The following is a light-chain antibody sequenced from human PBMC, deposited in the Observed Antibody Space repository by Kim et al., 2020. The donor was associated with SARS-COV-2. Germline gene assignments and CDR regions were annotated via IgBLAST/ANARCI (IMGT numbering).Light chain of an antibody. CDR1: GGSIASNY. CDR2: EDN. J-gene: IGLJ3*02. V-gene: IGLV6-57*03. Sequence: GETLTTSCTRGGGSIASNYVQWYQQRPGSAPTTVIYEDNQRPSGVPDRFSGSIDSSSNSASLTISGLKTEDEADYYCQSYDSSSWVFGGGTQLTVL. CDR3: QSYDSSSWV.